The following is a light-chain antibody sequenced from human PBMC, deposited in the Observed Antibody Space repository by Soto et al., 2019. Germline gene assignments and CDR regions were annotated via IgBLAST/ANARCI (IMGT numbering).Light chain of an antibody. V-gene: IGKV3-15*01. Sequence: EIVMTQSPATLSVSPGERATLSCRASQSLDSNLAWYQQKPGQAPRLLIYGASTRATGIPARFSGSESGTELTLTISSLQSEDFAVYYCQQYNNWPWTFGRGTKVEIK. CDR3: QQYNNWPWT. J-gene: IGKJ1*01. CDR1: QSLDSN. CDR2: GAS.